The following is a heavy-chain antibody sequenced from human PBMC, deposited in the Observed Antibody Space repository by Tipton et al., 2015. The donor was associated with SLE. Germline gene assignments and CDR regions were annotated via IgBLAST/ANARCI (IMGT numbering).Heavy chain of an antibody. V-gene: IGHV3-23*03. CDR2: FYSGGSST. Sequence: SLRLSCAASGFTFSTYAMSWVRQAPGKGLEWVSVFYSGGSSTYYADSVKGRFTISRGSSEGTLFLQMNSLRAEDTAVYYCAMPWMAAGAFDVWGQETMVTVSS. CDR1: GFTFSTYA. J-gene: IGHJ3*01. CDR3: AMPWMAAGAFDV. D-gene: IGHD5-24*01.